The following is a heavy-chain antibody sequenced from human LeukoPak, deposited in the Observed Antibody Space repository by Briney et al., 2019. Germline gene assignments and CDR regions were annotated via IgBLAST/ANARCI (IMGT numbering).Heavy chain of an antibody. CDR2: IYYSGST. J-gene: IGHJ4*02. CDR3: ARAVGYTAMVYFDY. Sequence: SSETLSLTRTVSGGSISSGGYYWSWIRQHPGKGLEWIGYIYYSGSTYYNPSLKSRVTVSVDTSKNQFSPKLSSVTAADTAVYYCARAVGYTAMVYFDYWGQGTLVTVSS. D-gene: IGHD5-18*01. V-gene: IGHV4-31*03. CDR1: GGSISSGGYY.